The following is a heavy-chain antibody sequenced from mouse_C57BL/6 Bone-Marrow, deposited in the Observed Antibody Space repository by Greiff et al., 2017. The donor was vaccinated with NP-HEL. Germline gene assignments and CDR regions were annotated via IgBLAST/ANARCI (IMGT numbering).Heavy chain of an antibody. D-gene: IGHD2-2*01. J-gene: IGHJ3*01. V-gene: IGHV1-15*01. CDR2: IDPETGGT. Sequence: QVQLQQSGAELVRPGASVTLSCKASGYTFTDYEMHWVKQTPVHGLEWIGAIDPETGGTAYNQKFKGKAILTADKSSSTAYMELRSLTSEDSAVYYCTVYYGYAWFAYWGQGTLVTASA. CDR3: TVYYGYAWFAY. CDR1: GYTFTDYE.